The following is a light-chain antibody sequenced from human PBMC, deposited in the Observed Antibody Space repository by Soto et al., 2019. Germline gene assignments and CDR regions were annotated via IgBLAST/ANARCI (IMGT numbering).Light chain of an antibody. V-gene: IGLV2-11*01. J-gene: IGLJ1*01. Sequence: QSALTQPRSVSGSPEQSVTISCTGTNSDLGDSDYVSWYQQHPGKAPKVVIYDVTKRPSGVPDRFSGSKSGNTASLTISGLQAEDEADSYCSSYAGIYSNSVFRTGTTVTVL. CDR2: DVT. CDR1: NSDLGDSDY. CDR3: SSYAGIYSNSV.